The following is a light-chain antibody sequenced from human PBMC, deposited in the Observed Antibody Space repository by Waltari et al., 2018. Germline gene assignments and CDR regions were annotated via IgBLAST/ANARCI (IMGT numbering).Light chain of an antibody. V-gene: IGLV2-8*01. Sequence: QSALTQPPSASGSPGQSVTISCTGTSRDIGGYNYVSWYQHHPNKAPKLRISEVSKRPSGVPERFSGSKSDNTASLTVSGLQAEDEADYYCSSYAGSDNFVVFGGGTKLTVL. J-gene: IGLJ2*01. CDR1: SRDIGGYNY. CDR2: EVS. CDR3: SSYAGSDNFVV.